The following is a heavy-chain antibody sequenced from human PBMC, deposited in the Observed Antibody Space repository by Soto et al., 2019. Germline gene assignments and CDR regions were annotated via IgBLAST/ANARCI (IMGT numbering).Heavy chain of an antibody. CDR3: AKVIVGATAGPDY. J-gene: IGHJ4*02. CDR1: GFTFSSYG. V-gene: IGHV3-30*18. CDR2: ISYDGSNK. D-gene: IGHD1-26*01. Sequence: SLRLSCAASGFTFSSYGMHWVRQAPGKGLEWVAVISYDGSNKYYADSVKGRFTISRDNSKNTLYLQMNSLRAEDTAVYYCAKVIVGATAGPDYWGQGTLVTVSS.